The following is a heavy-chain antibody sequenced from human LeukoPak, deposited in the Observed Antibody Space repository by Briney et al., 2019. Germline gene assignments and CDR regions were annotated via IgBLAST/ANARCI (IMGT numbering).Heavy chain of an antibody. CDR2: ISGSGGST. CDR1: GFTFSSYA. V-gene: IGHV3-23*01. Sequence: GGSLRLSCAASGFTFSSYAMRWVRQAPGKGLEWVSAISGSGGSTYYADSVKGRFTISRDNSKNTLYLQMNSLRAEDTAVYYCAKTYYYDSSGYYIANYIDYWGQGTLVTVSS. D-gene: IGHD3-22*01. J-gene: IGHJ4*02. CDR3: AKTYYYDSSGYYIANYIDY.